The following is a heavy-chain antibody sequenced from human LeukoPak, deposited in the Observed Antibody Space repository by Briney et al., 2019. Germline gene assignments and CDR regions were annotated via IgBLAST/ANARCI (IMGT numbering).Heavy chain of an antibody. CDR2: IKQDGSEK. CDR1: GFTFSRYW. D-gene: IGHD3-10*01. J-gene: IGHJ4*02. V-gene: IGHV3-7*01. CDR3: ARGINSGSSSN. Sequence: PGGSLRLSCAASGFTFSRYWMSWVRRAPGKGLEWVANIKQDGSEKYYVGSVKGRFTISRDNAKNSLYLQMNSLRAEDTAVYYCARGINSGSSSNWGQGTLVTVSS.